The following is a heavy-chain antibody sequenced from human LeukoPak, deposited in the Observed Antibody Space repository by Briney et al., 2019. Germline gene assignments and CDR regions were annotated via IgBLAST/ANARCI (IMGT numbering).Heavy chain of an antibody. Sequence: SETLSLTCTVSGDSTSGYYWSWIRQPPGKGLEWIGYVYSSGSTNYSTSLKRRVTISVDTSKNQFSLKLSSVTAADTAVYYCARVKGWNSSGWYGFDYWGQGTLVTVSP. V-gene: IGHV4-59*01. CDR3: ARVKGWNSSGWYGFDY. CDR2: VYSSGST. D-gene: IGHD6-19*01. CDR1: GDSTSGYY. J-gene: IGHJ4*02.